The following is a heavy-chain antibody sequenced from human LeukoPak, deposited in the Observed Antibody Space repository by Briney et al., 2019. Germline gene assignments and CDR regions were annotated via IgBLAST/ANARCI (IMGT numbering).Heavy chain of an antibody. Sequence: GASVKVSCKDSGYTFTNYAMNWVRQAPGQGLEWMGWINTDTGNPTYAQGFTRRLVFSLDSSASTAYLQISSLKAEDTAVYYCARTLFGDQYQLLHNWFDPWGQGTLVTVSS. D-gene: IGHD2-2*01. V-gene: IGHV7-4-1*02. CDR2: INTDTGNP. J-gene: IGHJ5*02. CDR3: ARTLFGDQYQLLHNWFDP. CDR1: GYTFTNYA.